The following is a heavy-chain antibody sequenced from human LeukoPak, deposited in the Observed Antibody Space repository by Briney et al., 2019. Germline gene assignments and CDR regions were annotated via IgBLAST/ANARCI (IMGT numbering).Heavy chain of an antibody. CDR2: INPGGDNT. CDR3: AREGWSYNWFDP. V-gene: IGHV1-46*01. J-gene: IGHJ5*02. Sequence: ASVKVSCKASGYTFTNYYIHWVRQAPGQGLEWMGLINPGGDNTDYAQNFQGRVTMTRDTSTSTVYMGLSSLRSEDTAVYYCAREGWSYNWFDPWGQGTLVTVSS. CDR1: GYTFTNYY.